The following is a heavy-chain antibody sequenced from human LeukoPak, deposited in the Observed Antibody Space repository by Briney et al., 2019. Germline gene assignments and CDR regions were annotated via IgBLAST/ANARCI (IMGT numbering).Heavy chain of an antibody. Sequence: SETLSLTCAVYGGSFSSYYWGWIRQPPGKGLEWIGEINHSGGTNYNPSLKSRVTISVDTPKNQFSLRLSSVTAADTAVYYCASERRYSSGRWDYYFDYWGQGTLVTVSS. D-gene: IGHD6-19*01. V-gene: IGHV4-34*01. CDR3: ASERRYSSGRWDYYFDY. CDR1: GGSFSSYY. CDR2: INHSGGT. J-gene: IGHJ4*02.